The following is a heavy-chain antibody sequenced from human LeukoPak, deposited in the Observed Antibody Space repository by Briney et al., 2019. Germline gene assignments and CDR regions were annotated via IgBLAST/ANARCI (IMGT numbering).Heavy chain of an antibody. CDR3: ARHAVYAGSGWAFDY. D-gene: IGHD6-19*01. J-gene: IGHJ4*02. CDR2: IYHSGST. Sequence: PSETLSLTCTVSGYSISSGYYWGWIRQPPGKGLEWIGSIYHSGSTYYNPSLKSRVTISVDTSKNQFSLNLNSVTAADTAVYYCARHAVYAGSGWAFDYWGQGTLVTVSS. CDR1: GYSISSGYY. V-gene: IGHV4-38-2*02.